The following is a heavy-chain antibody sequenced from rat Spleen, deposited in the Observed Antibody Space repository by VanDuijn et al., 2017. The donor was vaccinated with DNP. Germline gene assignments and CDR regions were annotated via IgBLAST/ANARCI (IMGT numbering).Heavy chain of an antibody. CDR1: GFSLTTYS. Sequence: QVQLKESGPGLVQPSETLSLTCTVSGFSLTTYSVSWVRQPSGKGPEWMGKMWYDGDTAYNSGLKSRLRISRDTSKSQVFLKMNSLQTDDTAMYFCARYYGYNYYAMDAWGQGTSVTVSS. J-gene: IGHJ4*01. V-gene: IGHV2-16*01. CDR2: MWYDGDT. D-gene: IGHD1-9*01. CDR3: ARYYGYNYYAMDA.